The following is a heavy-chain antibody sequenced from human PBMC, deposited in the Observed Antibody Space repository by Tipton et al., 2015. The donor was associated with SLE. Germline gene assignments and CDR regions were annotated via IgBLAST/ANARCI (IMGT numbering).Heavy chain of an antibody. D-gene: IGHD2-15*01. CDR2: INHSGST. CDR1: GGSISSYY. Sequence: TLSLTCTVSGGSISSYYWRWIRQPPGKGLEWIGEINHSGSTNYNPSLKSRVTISVDTSKNQFSLKLSSVTAADTAVYYCARGGVVVVAATRWFDPWGQGTLVTVSS. J-gene: IGHJ5*02. V-gene: IGHV4-34*01. CDR3: ARGGVVVVAATRWFDP.